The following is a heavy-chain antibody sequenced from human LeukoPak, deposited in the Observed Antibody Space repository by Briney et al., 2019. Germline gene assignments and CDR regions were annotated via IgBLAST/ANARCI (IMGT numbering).Heavy chain of an antibody. J-gene: IGHJ6*02. D-gene: IGHD1-7*01. CDR3: ARGAAGTTPDYYYFGLDV. CDR1: GYRFTDYW. CDR2: IYPGDSDT. V-gene: IGHV5-51*01. Sequence: GESLKISRQGSGYRFTDYWIGWVRQMPGKGLEWMGIIYPGDSDTRYSPSFQGQVTISADKSINTAHLQWSSLKASDTAMYYCARGAAGTTPDYYYFGLDVWGQGTTVRVSS.